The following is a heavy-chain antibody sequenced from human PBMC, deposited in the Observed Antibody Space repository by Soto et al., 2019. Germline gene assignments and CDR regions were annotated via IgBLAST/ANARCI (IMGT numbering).Heavy chain of an antibody. CDR3: ATQPGGGGY. J-gene: IGHJ4*02. CDR1: GFTVSNNY. V-gene: IGHV3-53*01. CDR2: IYSGGYT. Sequence: EVQLVESGGGLIQPGGSLRLSCAVSGFTVSNNYMSWVRQAPGKGLEGVSVIYSGGYTAYGDSVKGRFTISRDNSKKPIVLQKKRLGAADRAVYYCATQPGGGGYWGQGTLVTVSS. D-gene: IGHD3-10*01.